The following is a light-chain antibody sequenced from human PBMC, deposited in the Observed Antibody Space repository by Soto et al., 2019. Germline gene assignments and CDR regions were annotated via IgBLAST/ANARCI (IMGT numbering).Light chain of an antibody. J-gene: IGKJ1*01. V-gene: IGKV1-8*01. Sequence: AIPMTQSPSSFSASTGDRVTITCRASQGISSYLAWYQQKPGKAPKLLIYAASTLQSGVPSRFSGSGSGTDVTLTISCLQSEDFATYYCQQYYSYLRTFGQGTKVEIK. CDR2: AAS. CDR3: QQYYSYLRT. CDR1: QGISSY.